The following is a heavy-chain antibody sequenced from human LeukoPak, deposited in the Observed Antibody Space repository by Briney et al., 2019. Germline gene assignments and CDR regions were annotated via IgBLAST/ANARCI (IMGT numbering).Heavy chain of an antibody. CDR2: IIPIFGTA. J-gene: IGHJ4*02. CDR3: AREGGRLRYFDWLTPYFDY. D-gene: IGHD3-9*01. V-gene: IGHV1-69*13. Sequence: ASVKVSCKASGYTFTSYDINWVRQAPGQGLEWMGGIIPIFGTANYAQKFQGRVTITANESTSTAYMELSSLRSEDTAVYYCAREGGRLRYFDWLTPYFDYWGQGTLVTVSS. CDR1: GYTFTSYD.